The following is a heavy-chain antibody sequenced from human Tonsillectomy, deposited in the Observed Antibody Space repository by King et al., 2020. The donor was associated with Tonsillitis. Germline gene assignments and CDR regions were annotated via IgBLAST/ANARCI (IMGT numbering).Heavy chain of an antibody. V-gene: IGHV3-30-3*01. D-gene: IGHD4-17*01. CDR1: GFTFSTYA. CDR3: ARDGYTNYGDYYYYYIDV. CDR2: ISYDGSNK. Sequence: QLVQSGGGVVQPGRSLRLSCAASGFTFSTYAMHWVRQAPGKGLEGGAIISYDGSNKYYADSVKGRFTMSRDNSKKTLYLQMNGLRAEDTAVYYWARDGYTNYGDYYYYYIDVWGKGTTVTVSS. J-gene: IGHJ6*03.